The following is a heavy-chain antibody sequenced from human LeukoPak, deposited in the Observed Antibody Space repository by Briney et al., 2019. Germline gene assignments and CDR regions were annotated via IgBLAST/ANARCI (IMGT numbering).Heavy chain of an antibody. J-gene: IGHJ4*02. CDR1: GGSISSGSYY. CDR2: IYTSGST. Sequence: SETLSLTCTVSGGSISSGSYYWSWIRQPAGKGLEWIGRIYTSGSTNYNPSLKSRVTTSVDTSKNQFSLKLSSVTAADTAVYYCARDGSTQFDYWGQGTLVTVSS. V-gene: IGHV4-61*02. D-gene: IGHD1-1*01. CDR3: ARDGSTQFDY.